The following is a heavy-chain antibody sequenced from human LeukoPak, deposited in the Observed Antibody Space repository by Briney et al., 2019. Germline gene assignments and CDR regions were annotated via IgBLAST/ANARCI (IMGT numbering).Heavy chain of an antibody. CDR2: IYYSGST. CDR3: ARAPFTYYDFWSGLGGMDV. V-gene: IGHV4-59*08. D-gene: IGHD3-3*01. Sequence: PSETLSLTCTVSGGSISSYYWSWIRQPPGKGLEWIGYIYYSGSTNYNPSLKSRVTISVHTSKNQFSLKLSSVTAAHTAVYYCARAPFTYYDFWSGLGGMDVWGQGTTVTVSS. J-gene: IGHJ6*02. CDR1: GGSISSYY.